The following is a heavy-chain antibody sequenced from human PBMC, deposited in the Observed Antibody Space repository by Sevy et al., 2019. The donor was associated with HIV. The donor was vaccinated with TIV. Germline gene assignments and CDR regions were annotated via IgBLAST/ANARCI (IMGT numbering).Heavy chain of an antibody. CDR3: AKDAFYGDYVNYYYYYMDV. Sequence: GGSLRLSCAASGFTFSSYAMSWVRQAPGKGLEWVSAISGSGGSTCYADSVKGRFTISRDNSKNTLYLQMNSLRAEDTAVYYCAKDAFYGDYVNYYYYYMDVWGKGTTVTVSS. V-gene: IGHV3-23*01. D-gene: IGHD4-17*01. J-gene: IGHJ6*03. CDR1: GFTFSSYA. CDR2: ISGSGGST.